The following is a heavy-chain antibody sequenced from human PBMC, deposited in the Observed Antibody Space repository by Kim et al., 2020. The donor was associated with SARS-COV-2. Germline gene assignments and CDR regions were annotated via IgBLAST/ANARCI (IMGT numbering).Heavy chain of an antibody. CDR1: GGSFSGYY. CDR2: INHSGST. V-gene: IGHV4-34*01. Sequence: SETLSLTCAVYGGSFSGYYWSWIRQPPGKGLEWIGEINHSGSTNYNPSLKSRVTISVDTSKNQFSLKLSSVTAADTAVYYCARYHPNYDSSGYYPRDAFDIWGQGTMVTVSS. D-gene: IGHD3-22*01. J-gene: IGHJ3*02. CDR3: ARYHPNYDSSGYYPRDAFDI.